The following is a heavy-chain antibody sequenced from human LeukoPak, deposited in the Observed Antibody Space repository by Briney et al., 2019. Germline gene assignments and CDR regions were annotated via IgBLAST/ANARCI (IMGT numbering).Heavy chain of an antibody. CDR3: ARHVDTAMVFDY. CDR2: ISAYNGNT. D-gene: IGHD5-18*01. Sequence: GASVTVSCKASGYTFTSYGISWVRQAPGQGPGWMGWISAYNGNTNYAQKLQGRVTMTTDTSTSTAYMELRSLRSDDTAVYYCARHVDTAMVFDYWGQGTLVTVSS. CDR1: GYTFTSYG. J-gene: IGHJ4*02. V-gene: IGHV1-18*01.